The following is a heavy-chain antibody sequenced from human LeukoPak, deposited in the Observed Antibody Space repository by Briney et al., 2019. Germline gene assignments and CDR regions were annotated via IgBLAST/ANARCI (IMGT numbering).Heavy chain of an antibody. CDR2: INPNSGGT. D-gene: IGHD1-26*01. CDR1: GYTFTGYY. J-gene: IGHJ3*02. Sequence: ASVKVSCKASGYTFTGYYMHWVRQAPGQGLEWMGWINPNSGGTNYAQKFQGRVTMTRDTSISTAYMELSRLRSDDTAVYYCARPPSGSYYGFAFDIWGQGTMVTVSS. CDR3: ARPPSGSYYGFAFDI. V-gene: IGHV1-2*02.